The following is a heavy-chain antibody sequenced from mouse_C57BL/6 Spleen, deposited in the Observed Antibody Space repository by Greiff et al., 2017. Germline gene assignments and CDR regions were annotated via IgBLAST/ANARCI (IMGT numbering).Heavy chain of an antibody. CDR1: GYTFTSYW. Sequence: VQLQQSGAELVKPGASVKLSCKASGYTFTSYWMHWVKQRPGQGLEWIGMIHPNSGSTNYNEKFKSKATLTVDKSSSTAYMQLSSLTSEDSAVYYCARQRDYYGSSFWYFDVWGTGTTVTVSS. CDR3: ARQRDYYGSSFWYFDV. J-gene: IGHJ1*03. CDR2: IHPNSGST. D-gene: IGHD1-1*01. V-gene: IGHV1-64*01.